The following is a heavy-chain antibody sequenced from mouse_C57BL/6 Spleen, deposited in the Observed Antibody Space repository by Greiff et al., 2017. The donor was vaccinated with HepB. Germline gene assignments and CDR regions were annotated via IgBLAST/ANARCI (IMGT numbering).Heavy chain of an antibody. Sequence: LQQSVAELVRPGASVKLSCTASGFHIKNTYMHWVKQRPEQGLEWIGRIDPANGNTKYTPKFQGKATITADTSSNTAYLQLSSLTSEDTAIYYCAPNWDGVFDYWGQGTTLTVSS. CDR1: GFHIKNTY. V-gene: IGHV14-3*01. D-gene: IGHD4-1*01. CDR2: IDPANGNT. J-gene: IGHJ2*01. CDR3: APNWDGVFDY.